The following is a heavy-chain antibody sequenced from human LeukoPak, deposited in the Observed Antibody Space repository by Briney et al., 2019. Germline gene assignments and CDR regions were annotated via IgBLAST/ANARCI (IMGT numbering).Heavy chain of an antibody. Sequence: SETLSLTCTVSGGSISGYYWSWIRQPPGKGLEWIGYIYNSESTNYNPSLRSRVTISADTSKNQFSLKLSSVTAADTAAYFCARHRVPAAATSFDYWGQGTLVTVSS. CDR2: IYNSEST. V-gene: IGHV4-59*08. CDR3: ARHRVPAAATSFDY. CDR1: GGSISGYY. J-gene: IGHJ4*02. D-gene: IGHD6-13*01.